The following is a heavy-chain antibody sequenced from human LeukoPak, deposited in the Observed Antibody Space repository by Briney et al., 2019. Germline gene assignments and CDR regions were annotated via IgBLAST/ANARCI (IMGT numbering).Heavy chain of an antibody. D-gene: IGHD6-6*01. V-gene: IGHV3-21*01. CDR1: GFTFSSYS. Sequence: GGSLRLSCAASGFTFSSYSMNWVRQAPGKGLEWVPSISSSSSYIHYADSVKGRFTISRDNAKNSLYLQMNSLRAEDTAVYYCARPRIAARRFDAFDIWGQGTMVTVSS. J-gene: IGHJ3*02. CDR3: ARPRIAARRFDAFDI. CDR2: ISSSSSYI.